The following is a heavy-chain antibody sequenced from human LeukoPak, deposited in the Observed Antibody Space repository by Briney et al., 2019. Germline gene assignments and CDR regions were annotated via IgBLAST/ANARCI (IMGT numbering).Heavy chain of an antibody. CDR3: AKFYDSSGYYLNYFDY. J-gene: IGHJ4*02. CDR1: GFTFSSYA. D-gene: IGHD3-22*01. V-gene: IGHV3-23*01. CDR2: ISGSGGST. Sequence: PGGSLRLSCAASGFTFSSYAMSWVRQAPGKGLEWVSAISGSGGSTYYADSVKGRFTISRDNSKNTLYLQMDSLRAEDTAVYYCAKFYDSSGYYLNYFDYWGQGTLVTVSS.